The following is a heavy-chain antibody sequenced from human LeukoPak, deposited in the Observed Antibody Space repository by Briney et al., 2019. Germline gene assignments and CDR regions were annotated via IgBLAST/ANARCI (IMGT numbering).Heavy chain of an antibody. CDR3: ARLLVPGWIDP. J-gene: IGHJ5*02. D-gene: IGHD2-2*01. CDR2: IYYSGST. CDR1: GGSITSYY. Sequence: SETLSLTCTVSGGSITSYYWSWIRQPPGKGLEWIGSIYYSGSTNYNPSLKSRITISVDTSKNQFSLKLSSVTAADTAVYYCARLLVPGWIDPWGQGTLVTVSS. V-gene: IGHV4-59*08.